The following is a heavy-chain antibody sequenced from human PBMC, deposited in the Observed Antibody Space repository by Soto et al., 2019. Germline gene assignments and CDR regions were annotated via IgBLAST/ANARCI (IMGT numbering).Heavy chain of an antibody. CDR1: GYTFTSYY. CDR3: ARDPTSLTGYTKGGDY. Sequence: QVQLVQSGAEVKKPGASVKVSCKASGYTFTSYYMHWVRQAPGQGLEWMGIINPSGGSTSYAQKFQGRVTMTRDTSTSTVYMELSSLRSEDTAVYYCARDPTSLTGYTKGGDYWGQGTLVTVSS. J-gene: IGHJ4*02. V-gene: IGHV1-46*01. D-gene: IGHD3-9*01. CDR2: INPSGGST.